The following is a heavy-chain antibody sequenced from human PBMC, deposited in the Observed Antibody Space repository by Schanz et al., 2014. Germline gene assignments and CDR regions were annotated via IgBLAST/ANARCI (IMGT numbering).Heavy chain of an antibody. CDR1: EFTFNTYC. CDR3: ATETYSSSWCFDY. CDR2: INQDGYDK. V-gene: IGHV3-7*01. D-gene: IGHD6-13*01. Sequence: EVQLVESGGGLVQPGGSLRLSCAASEFTFNTYCMSWVRQAPGKGLEWVASINQDGYDKHYVDSVEGRFTISRDNAKKSLYLQMNTLRAEDTAVYYCATETYSSSWCFDYWGQGTLVTVSS. J-gene: IGHJ4*02.